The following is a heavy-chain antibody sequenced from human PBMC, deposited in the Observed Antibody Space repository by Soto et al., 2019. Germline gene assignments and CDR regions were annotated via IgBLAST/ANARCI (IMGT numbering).Heavy chain of an antibody. Sequence: QVQLQESGPGLVKPSETLSLTCTVSGGSITDSYWSWIRQPPGKGLEWIVYIYYGESTSYNPSLKSRVTISVDSSKNHFSLKLNSVTAADTAVYYCARETRRWGFTPSYMGVWGKGTTVTVSS. CDR3: ARETRRWGFTPSYMGV. CDR1: GGSITDSY. CDR2: IYYGEST. D-gene: IGHD7-27*01. J-gene: IGHJ6*03. V-gene: IGHV4-59*01.